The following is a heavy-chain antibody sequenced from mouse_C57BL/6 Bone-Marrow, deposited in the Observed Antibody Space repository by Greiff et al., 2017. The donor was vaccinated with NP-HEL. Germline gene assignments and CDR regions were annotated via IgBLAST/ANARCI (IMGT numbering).Heavy chain of an antibody. CDR1: GYTFTSYW. D-gene: IGHD2-4*01. J-gene: IGHJ1*03. Sequence: QVQLQQSGAELVKPGASVKLSCKASGYTFTSYWMHWVKQRPGQGLEWIGMIHPNSGSTNYNEKFKSKATLTVDKSSSTAYMQLSSLTSEDSAVYYCAREAYYYDYGWYFDVWGTGTTVTVSS. CDR3: AREAYYYDYGWYFDV. CDR2: IHPNSGST. V-gene: IGHV1-64*01.